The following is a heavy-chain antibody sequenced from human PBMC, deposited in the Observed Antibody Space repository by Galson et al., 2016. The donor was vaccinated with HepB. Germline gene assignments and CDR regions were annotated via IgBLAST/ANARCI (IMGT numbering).Heavy chain of an antibody. CDR1: GFTSSNYA. J-gene: IGHJ4*02. V-gene: IGHV3-23*01. D-gene: IGHD6-13*01. Sequence: SLRLSCAASGFTSSNYAMTWVRQAPGKGLEWVSGISGSGANTHYANAVKGRFTISRDNSNRTLYLQMNSLRADDTALYFCARYSNSWAPFDYWGQGRLVTGSS. CDR3: ARYSNSWAPFDY. CDR2: ISGSGANT.